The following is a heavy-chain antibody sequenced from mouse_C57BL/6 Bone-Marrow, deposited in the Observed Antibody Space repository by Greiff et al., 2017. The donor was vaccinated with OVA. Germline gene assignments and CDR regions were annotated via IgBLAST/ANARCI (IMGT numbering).Heavy chain of an antibody. CDR3: ARFGPLDY. Sequence: QLQESGPELVKPGASVKISCKASGYAFSSSWMNWVKQRPGKGLEWIGRIYPGDGDTNYNGKFKGKATLTADKSSSTAYMQLSSLTSEDSAVYFCARFGPLDYWGQGTTLTVSS. J-gene: IGHJ2*01. V-gene: IGHV1-82*01. CDR1: GYAFSSSW. CDR2: IYPGDGDT.